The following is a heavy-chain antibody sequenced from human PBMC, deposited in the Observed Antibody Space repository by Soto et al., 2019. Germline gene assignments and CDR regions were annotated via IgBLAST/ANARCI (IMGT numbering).Heavy chain of an antibody. J-gene: IGHJ5*02. CDR1: GFTFSGYA. CDR2: TGGDGVAT. Sequence: GVLRLSCAASGFTFSGYAMTWVRQAPGKGFEWVSSTGGDGVATYYADSVTGRFTISRDNAKNTLYLQMNSLRAEDTAMYYCARGHSAGGNWFGPWGQGTLVTVSS. CDR3: ARGHSAGGNWFGP. V-gene: IGHV3-23*01.